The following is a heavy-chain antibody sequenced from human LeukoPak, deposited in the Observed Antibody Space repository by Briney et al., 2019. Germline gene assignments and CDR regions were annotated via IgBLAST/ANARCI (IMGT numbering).Heavy chain of an antibody. J-gene: IGHJ4*02. V-gene: IGHV4-59*01. D-gene: IGHD1-26*01. CDR2: IYYSGST. CDR1: GGSISSYY. Sequence: SETLSLTCTVSGGSISSYYWSWIRQPPGKGLEWIGYIYYSGSTNYNPSLKSRVTISVDTSKNQFSLKLSSVTAADTAVYYCARDLVGATFFDYWGQGTLVTVSS. CDR3: ARDLVGATFFDY.